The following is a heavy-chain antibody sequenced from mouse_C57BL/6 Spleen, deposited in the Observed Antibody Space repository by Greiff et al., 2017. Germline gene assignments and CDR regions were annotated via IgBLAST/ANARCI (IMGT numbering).Heavy chain of an antibody. CDR1: GFTFSDYY. V-gene: IGHV5-16*01. J-gene: IGHJ3*01. D-gene: IGHD1-1*01. CDR2: INYDGSST. CDR3: AVNYYGSTWFAY. Sequence: EVKVVESEGGLVQPGSSMKLSCTASGFTFSDYYMAWVRQVPEKGLEWVANINYDGSSTYYLDSLKSRFIISRDNAKNILYLQMSSLKSEDTATYYCAVNYYGSTWFAYWGQGTRVTVSA.